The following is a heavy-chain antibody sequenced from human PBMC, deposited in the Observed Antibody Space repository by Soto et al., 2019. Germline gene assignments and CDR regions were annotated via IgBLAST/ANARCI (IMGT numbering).Heavy chain of an antibody. V-gene: IGHV4-31*03. CDR3: AALPGGYSYGYGADY. CDR2: IYYSGST. D-gene: IGHD5-18*01. J-gene: IGHJ4*02. CDR1: GGSISSGGYY. Sequence: QVQLQESGPGLVKPSQTLSLTCTVSGGSISSGGYYWSWIRQHPGKGLEWIGYIYYSGSTYYNPSLKSRGTISLDTSKNQFTLKLSSVTGADRAVYYCAALPGGYSYGYGADYWGQGNLVTVSS.